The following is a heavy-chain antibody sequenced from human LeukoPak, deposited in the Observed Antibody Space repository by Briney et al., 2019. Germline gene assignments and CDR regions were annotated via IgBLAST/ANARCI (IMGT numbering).Heavy chain of an antibody. CDR1: GFTFSSYA. D-gene: IGHD3-22*01. J-gene: IGHJ4*02. Sequence: PGGSLRLSCAASGFTFSSYAMSWVRQAPGKGLEWVANIKQDGSETYYLDSVKGRFTISRDNAKNSLYLQMNSLRAEDTAVYYCARGAYYYEDWGQGTLVTVSS. CDR2: IKQDGSET. V-gene: IGHV3-7*01. CDR3: ARGAYYYED.